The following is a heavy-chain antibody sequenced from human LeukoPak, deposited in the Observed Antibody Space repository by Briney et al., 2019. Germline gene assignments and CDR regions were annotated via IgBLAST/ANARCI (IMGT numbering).Heavy chain of an antibody. CDR2: IWYDGSNK. CDR3: ASATPGVGATTGY. D-gene: IGHD1-26*01. CDR1: GFTFSSYG. Sequence: GGSLRLSCAASGFTFSSYGMHWVRQAPGKGLEWLAVIWYDGSNKYYADSVKGRFTISRDNSKNTLYLQMNSLRAEDTAVYYCASATPGVGATTGYWGQGTLVTVSS. V-gene: IGHV3-33*01. J-gene: IGHJ4*02.